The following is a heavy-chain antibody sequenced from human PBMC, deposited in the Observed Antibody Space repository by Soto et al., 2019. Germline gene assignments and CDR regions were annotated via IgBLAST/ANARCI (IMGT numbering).Heavy chain of an antibody. CDR1: GFTFSSYW. CDR3: ASGYGSGSYSYYYYYMDV. J-gene: IGHJ6*03. V-gene: IGHV3-7*01. D-gene: IGHD3-10*01. CDR2: IKQDGSEK. Sequence: GGSLRLSCAASGFTFSSYWMSWVRQAPGKGLEWVANIKQDGSEKYYVDSVKGRFTISRDNAKNSLYLQMNSLRAEDTAVYYCASGYGSGSYSYYYYYMDVWGKGTTVTVSS.